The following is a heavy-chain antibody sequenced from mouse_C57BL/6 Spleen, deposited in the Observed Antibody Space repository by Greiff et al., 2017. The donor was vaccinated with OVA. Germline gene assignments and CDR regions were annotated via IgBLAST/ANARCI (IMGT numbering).Heavy chain of an antibody. V-gene: IGHV1-52*01. CDR2: IDPSDSET. D-gene: IGHD2-4*01. J-gene: IGHJ1*03. CDR3: ATLIYYDYDGYFDV. Sequence: VQLQQPGAELVRPGSSVKLSCKASGYTFTSYWMHWVKQRPIQGLEWIGNIDPSDSETHYNQKFKDKATLTVDKSSSTAYMQLSSLTSEDSAVYYCATLIYYDYDGYFDVWGTGTTVTVSS. CDR1: GYTFTSYW.